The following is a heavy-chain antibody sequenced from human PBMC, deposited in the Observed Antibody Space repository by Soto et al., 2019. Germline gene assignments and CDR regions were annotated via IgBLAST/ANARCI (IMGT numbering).Heavy chain of an antibody. J-gene: IGHJ4*02. Sequence: SVKVSCKASGGTFSSYAISWVRQAPGQGLEWMGGIIPIFGTANYAQKFQGRVTITADESTSTAYMELSSLRSEDTAVYYCVRQGRYWSGGSCYEVDYWRQGPLVTVCS. CDR1: GGTFSSYA. CDR3: VRQGRYWSGGSCYEVDY. V-gene: IGHV1-69*13. D-gene: IGHD2-15*01. CDR2: IIPIFGTA.